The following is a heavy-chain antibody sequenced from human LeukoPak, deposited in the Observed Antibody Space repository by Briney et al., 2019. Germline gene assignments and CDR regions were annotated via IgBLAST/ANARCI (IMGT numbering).Heavy chain of an antibody. CDR2: ISGSGGST. J-gene: IGHJ4*02. D-gene: IGHD3-10*01. Sequence: PGGSLRLSCAASGFTFSSYAMSWVRQAPGKGLEWVSIISGSGGSTKYADSVKGRFTISRDNSKNTLYLQMNSLRAEDTAVYYCAKPYYGSGSYYGFNYYAFDYWGQGTLVTVSS. CDR3: AKPYYGSGSYYGFNYYAFDY. V-gene: IGHV3-23*01. CDR1: GFTFSSYA.